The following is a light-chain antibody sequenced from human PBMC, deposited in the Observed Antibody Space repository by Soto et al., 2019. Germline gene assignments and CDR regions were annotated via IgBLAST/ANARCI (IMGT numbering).Light chain of an antibody. J-gene: IGKJ1*01. V-gene: IGKV1-39*01. CDR3: QQSYSIWWT. Sequence: DIQMTQSPSSLSTSVGDRVTISCRASQSISSFLNWFNQKPGKAAKLLIYAASSWQSGVPSRFSGSGSGTNFTLTIDSLQPEDFATYYCQQSYSIWWTFGQGTKVDIK. CDR2: AAS. CDR1: QSISSF.